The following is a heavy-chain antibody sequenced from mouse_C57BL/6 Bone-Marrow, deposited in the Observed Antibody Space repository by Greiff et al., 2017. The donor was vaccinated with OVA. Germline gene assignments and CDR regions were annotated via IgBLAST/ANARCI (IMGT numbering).Heavy chain of an antibody. V-gene: IGHV2-2*01. CDR2: IWSGGST. Sequence: VMLVESGPGLVQPSQSLSITCTVSGFSLTSYGVHWVRQSPGKGLEWLGVIWSGGSTDYNAAFISRLSISKDNSKSQVFFKMNSLQADDTAIYYCARNYDYGGGYAMDYWGQGTSVTVSS. CDR3: ARNYDYGGGYAMDY. J-gene: IGHJ4*01. CDR1: GFSLTSYG. D-gene: IGHD2-4*01.